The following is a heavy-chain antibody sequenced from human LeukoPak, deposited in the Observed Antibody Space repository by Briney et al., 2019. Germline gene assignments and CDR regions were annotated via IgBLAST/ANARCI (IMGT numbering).Heavy chain of an antibody. D-gene: IGHD1-26*01. V-gene: IGHV1-8*01. Sequence: ASVKVSCKASGYTVTSYDINWVRQATGQGLEWMGWMNPNSGNTGYAQKFQGRVTMTRNTSISTAYMELSSLRSEDTAVYYCARSWELRYGMDVWGPGTTVTVSS. J-gene: IGHJ6*02. CDR2: MNPNSGNT. CDR3: ARSWELRYGMDV. CDR1: GYTVTSYD.